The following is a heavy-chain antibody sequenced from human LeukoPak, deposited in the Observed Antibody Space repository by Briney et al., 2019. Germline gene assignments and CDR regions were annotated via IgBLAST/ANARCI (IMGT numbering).Heavy chain of an antibody. D-gene: IGHD5-18*01. CDR2: IYSGGST. Sequence: PGGSLRLSCAASGFTVSSNYMSWVRQAPGKGLEWVSVIYSGGSTYYADSVKGRFTISRDNAKNSLYLQMNSLRAEDTAVYYCAREVDTAMVTPHYFDYWGQGTLVTVSS. J-gene: IGHJ4*02. CDR1: GFTVSSNY. CDR3: AREVDTAMVTPHYFDY. V-gene: IGHV3-66*01.